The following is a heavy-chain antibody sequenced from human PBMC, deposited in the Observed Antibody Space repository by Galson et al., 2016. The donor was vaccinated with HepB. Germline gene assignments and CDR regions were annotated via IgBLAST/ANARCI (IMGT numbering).Heavy chain of an antibody. V-gene: IGHV3-7*04. Sequence: SLRLSCAASGFTFRSSWMTWVRQAPGEGLEWVANIKQDGSEKYYVDSVKGRFTISRDNAKNSLFLQMSSLRAEDTALYYCARDSGGWADYWGQGTLVTVSS. J-gene: IGHJ4*02. CDR1: GFTFRSSW. CDR2: IKQDGSEK. CDR3: ARDSGGWADY. D-gene: IGHD6-19*01.